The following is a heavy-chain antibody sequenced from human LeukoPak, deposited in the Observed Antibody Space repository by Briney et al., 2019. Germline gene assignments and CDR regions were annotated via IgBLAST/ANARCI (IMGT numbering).Heavy chain of an antibody. CDR2: ISSNGGST. D-gene: IGHD5-18*01. CDR1: GFTFSSYA. J-gene: IGHJ4*02. CDR3: ARVGRGYSYGYLGLDY. V-gene: IGHV3-64*01. Sequence: GGSLRLSCAASGFTFSSYAMHWVRQAPGKGLEYVSAISSNGGSTYYANSVKGRFIISRDNSKNTLYLQMGSLRAEDMAVYYCARVGRGYSYGYLGLDYWGQGTLVIASS.